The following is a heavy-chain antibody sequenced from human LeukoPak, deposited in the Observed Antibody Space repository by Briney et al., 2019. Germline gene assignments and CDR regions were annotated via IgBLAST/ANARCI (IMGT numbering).Heavy chain of an antibody. D-gene: IGHD3-22*01. CDR2: IYYSGST. Sequence: SETLSLTCTVSGGSISSYYWSWIRQPPGKGLEWIGCIYYSGSTNYNPSLKSRVTISVDTSKNQFSLKLSSVTAADTAVYYCARERSDPGDSGYYYRDAFDIWGQGTMVTVSS. V-gene: IGHV4-59*12. CDR3: ARERSDPGDSGYYYRDAFDI. CDR1: GGSISSYY. J-gene: IGHJ3*02.